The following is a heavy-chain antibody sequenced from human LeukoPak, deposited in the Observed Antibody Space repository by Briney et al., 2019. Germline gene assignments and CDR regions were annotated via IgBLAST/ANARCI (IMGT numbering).Heavy chain of an antibody. CDR1: GYTLTELS. CDR3: AAAGLGGAFDI. CDR2: FDPEDGET. J-gene: IGHJ3*02. D-gene: IGHD3-16*01. Sequence: ASVKVSCKVSGYTLTELSMHWVRQAPGKGLEWMGGFDPEDGETIYAQKFQGRVTITRNTSISTAYMELSSLRSEDTAVYYCAAAGLGGAFDIWGQGTMVTVSS. V-gene: IGHV1-24*01.